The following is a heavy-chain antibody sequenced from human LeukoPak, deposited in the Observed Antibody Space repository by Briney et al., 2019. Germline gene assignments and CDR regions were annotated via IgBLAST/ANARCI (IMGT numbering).Heavy chain of an antibody. D-gene: IGHD6-19*01. V-gene: IGHV4-39*01. CDR1: GGSISSSSYY. CDR3: ARLTGIAVAQK. CDR2: IYYSGST. J-gene: IGHJ4*02. Sequence: SETLSLTCTVSGGSISSSSYYWGWIRQPPGKGLEWIGSIYYSGSTYYNPSLKSRVTISVDTSKNQFSLKLSSVTAVDTAVYYCARLTGIAVAQKWGQGTLVTVSS.